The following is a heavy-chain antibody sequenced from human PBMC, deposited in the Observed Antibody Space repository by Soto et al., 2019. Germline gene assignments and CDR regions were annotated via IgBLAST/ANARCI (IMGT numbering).Heavy chain of an antibody. V-gene: IGHV4-61*03. CDR1: GGSISSGGYY. D-gene: IGHD6-19*01. Sequence: SETLSLTCTVSGGSISSGGYYWSWIRQPPGKGLEWIGYIYYTGSTNYNPSLKSRVTISVDTSKNHFTLILSSVTAADTAVYYCARGRHWLDYWGPGFLVTVSS. CDR3: ARGRHWLDY. J-gene: IGHJ4*02. CDR2: IYYTGST.